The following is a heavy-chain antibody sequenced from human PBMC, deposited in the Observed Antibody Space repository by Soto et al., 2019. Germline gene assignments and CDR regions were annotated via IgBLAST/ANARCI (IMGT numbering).Heavy chain of an antibody. J-gene: IGHJ4*02. D-gene: IGHD5-12*01. Sequence: QVQLVQSGSEVQKPGASVQVSCKASGYTFTDYYMHWVRQAPGQGLEWMGWMNPYSGGTKFAQKFQGRVTMTRDTSIRIAYMELSRLRYDDTAVYYCARGGNSGYYYEWGQGTLVTVSS. CDR3: ARGGNSGYYYE. CDR2: MNPYSGGT. V-gene: IGHV1-2*02. CDR1: GYTFTDYY.